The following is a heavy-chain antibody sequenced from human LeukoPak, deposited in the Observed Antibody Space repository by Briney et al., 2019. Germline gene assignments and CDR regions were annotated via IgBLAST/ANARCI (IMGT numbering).Heavy chain of an antibody. CDR3: ARERDGYNYADF. D-gene: IGHD5-24*01. V-gene: IGHV3-21*01. Sequence: GGSLRLSCAASGFTFSTYSMNWVRQAPGKGLEWVSCISSSSSYIYYADSVKGRFTIARDNAKKLVHLQMNSLRAEDTAVYYCARERDGYNYADFWGQGTLVTVSS. CDR1: GFTFSTYS. CDR2: ISSSSSYI. J-gene: IGHJ4*02.